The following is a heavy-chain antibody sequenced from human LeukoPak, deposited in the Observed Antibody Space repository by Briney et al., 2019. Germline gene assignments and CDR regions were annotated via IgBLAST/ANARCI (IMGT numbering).Heavy chain of an antibody. CDR2: IYYSGST. CDR1: GGSFSGYY. Sequence: ASETLSLTCAVYGGSFSGYYWSWIRQPPGKGLEWIGYIYYSGSTYYNPSLKSRVTISVDTSKNQFSLKLSSVTAADTAVYYCAREGRYSAAGTPGAFDIWGQGTMVTVSS. V-gene: IGHV4-30-4*01. J-gene: IGHJ3*02. CDR3: AREGRYSAAGTPGAFDI. D-gene: IGHD6-13*01.